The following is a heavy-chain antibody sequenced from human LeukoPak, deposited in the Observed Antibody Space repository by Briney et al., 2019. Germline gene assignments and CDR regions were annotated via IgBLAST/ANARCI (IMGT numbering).Heavy chain of an antibody. D-gene: IGHD3-10*01. Sequence: GGSLRLSCAASGFTFSSYEMNWVRQAPGKGLEWVSYISSSGSSIPYADSVKGRFTISRDNSKNTLYLQLNSLRAEDTAIYYCAKDLVTGSLDYWGQGTLVTVS. CDR2: ISSSGSSI. CDR1: GFTFSSYE. V-gene: IGHV3-48*03. CDR3: AKDLVTGSLDY. J-gene: IGHJ4*02.